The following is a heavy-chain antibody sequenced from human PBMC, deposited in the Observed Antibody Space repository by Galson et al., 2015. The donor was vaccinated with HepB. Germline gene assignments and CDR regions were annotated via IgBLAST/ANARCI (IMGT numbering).Heavy chain of an antibody. CDR1: GFTFSGYW. CDR2: IKEDGNEK. Sequence: PRLSCAASGFTFSGYWMSWVRQAPGKGLEWVANIKEDGNEKYYVDSVKGRFTISRDNAKNSLYLEMNSLRAEDTAVYYCARDRVTAGGGDWFDPWGQGTLVTVSS. CDR3: ARDRVTAGGGDWFDP. V-gene: IGHV3-7*01. J-gene: IGHJ5*02. D-gene: IGHD6-13*01.